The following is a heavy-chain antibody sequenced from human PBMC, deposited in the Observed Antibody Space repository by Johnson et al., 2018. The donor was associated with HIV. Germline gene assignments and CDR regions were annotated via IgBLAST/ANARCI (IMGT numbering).Heavy chain of an antibody. V-gene: IGHV3-30*03. J-gene: IGHJ3*02. CDR3: ARDGGIGSTREDAFDI. Sequence: QVLLVESGGGVVQPGRSLRLSCAASGFTFSSYGMHWVRQAPGKGLEWVAVISYDGSNKYYADSVKGRFTISRDTSKNTLYLQMNSLRAEDTAVYYCARDGGIGSTREDAFDIWGQGTMVIVSS. CDR2: ISYDGSNK. CDR1: GFTFSSYG. D-gene: IGHD2-2*01.